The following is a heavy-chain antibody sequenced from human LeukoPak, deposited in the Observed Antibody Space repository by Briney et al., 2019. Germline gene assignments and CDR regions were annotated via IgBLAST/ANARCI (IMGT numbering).Heavy chain of an antibody. CDR2: IYYSGST. J-gene: IGHJ6*02. CDR3: ARHVYYYYGMDV. Sequence: SETLSLTCTVSGGSISSHYWSWIRQPPGKGLEWIGYIYYSGSTNYNPSLKSRVTISVDTSKNQFSLKLSSVTAADTAVYYCARHVYYYYGMDVWGQGTTVTVSS. CDR1: GGSISSHY. V-gene: IGHV4-59*08.